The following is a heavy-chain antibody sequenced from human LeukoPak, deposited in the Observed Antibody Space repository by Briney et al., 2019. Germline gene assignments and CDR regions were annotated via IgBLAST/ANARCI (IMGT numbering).Heavy chain of an antibody. J-gene: IGHJ4*02. CDR3: ARVYKQWLAFDY. CDR2: INHSGST. Sequence: PSETLSLTCAVYGGSFSGYYWSWIRQPPGKGLEWIGEINHSGSTNYNPSLKSRVTISVDTSKNQFSLKLSSVTAADTAVYYCARVYKQWLAFDYWGQGTLVTVSS. D-gene: IGHD6-19*01. CDR1: GGSFSGYY. V-gene: IGHV4-34*01.